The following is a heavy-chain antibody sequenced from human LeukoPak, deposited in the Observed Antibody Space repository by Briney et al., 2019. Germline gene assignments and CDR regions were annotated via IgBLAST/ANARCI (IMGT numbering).Heavy chain of an antibody. CDR2: ISSSSSTI. D-gene: IGHD5-12*01. V-gene: IGHV3-11*04. CDR3: ARERYSGYDDYYYYYMDV. CDR1: GFTFSDYY. Sequence: GGSLRLSCAASGFTFSDYYMNWVRQAPGKGLEWVSYISSSSSTIYYADSVKGRFTISRDNAKNSLYLQMNSLRAEDTAVYYCARERYSGYDDYYYYYMDVWGKGTTVTVSS. J-gene: IGHJ6*03.